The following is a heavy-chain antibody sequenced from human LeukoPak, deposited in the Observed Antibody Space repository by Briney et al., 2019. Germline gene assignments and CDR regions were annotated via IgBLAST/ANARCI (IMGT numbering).Heavy chain of an antibody. CDR1: GGSISSGGYS. CDR2: IYHSGST. Sequence: PSETLSLTCAVSGGSISSGGYSWSWIRQPPGKGLEWIGYIYHSGSTYYNPSLKSRVTISVDRSKNQFSLKLSSVTAADTAVYYCARQQLVRAFDIWGQGTMVTVSS. D-gene: IGHD6-6*01. V-gene: IGHV4-30-2*01. J-gene: IGHJ3*02. CDR3: ARQQLVRAFDI.